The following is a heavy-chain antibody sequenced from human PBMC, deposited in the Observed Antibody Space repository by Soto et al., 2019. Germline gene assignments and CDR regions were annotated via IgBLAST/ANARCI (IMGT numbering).Heavy chain of an antibody. J-gene: IGHJ6*02. CDR1: GFTVSSNY. V-gene: IGHV3-53*01. CDR2: IYSGGST. D-gene: IGHD3-10*01. CDR3: ARGAGSGDFVGYYGMDV. Sequence: PGGSLRLSCAASGFTVSSNYMSWVRQAPGKGLEWVSVIYSGGSTYYADSVKGRFTISRDNAKNTLYLQMNSLRAEDTAVYYCARGAGSGDFVGYYGMDVWGQGTTVTVSS.